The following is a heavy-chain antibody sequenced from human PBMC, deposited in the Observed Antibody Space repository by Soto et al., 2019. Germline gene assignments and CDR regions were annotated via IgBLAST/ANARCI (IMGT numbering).Heavy chain of an antibody. CDR2: MYHSGST. CDR3: ARGPDY. CDR1: GGSISSGGYS. Sequence: SETLSLTCAVSGGSISSGGYSWSWIRQPPGKGLEWIGYMYHSGSTYCNPPLKSRVTISIDRSKNQFSLKLSSVTAADTAVYYCARGPDYWGQGILVTVSS. V-gene: IGHV4-30-2*01. J-gene: IGHJ4*02.